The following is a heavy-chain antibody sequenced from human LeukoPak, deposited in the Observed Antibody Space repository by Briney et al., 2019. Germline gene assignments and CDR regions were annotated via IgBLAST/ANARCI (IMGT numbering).Heavy chain of an antibody. D-gene: IGHD3-10*01. CDR2: IYYSGST. CDR1: GGSISNYH. V-gene: IGHV4-59*12. CDR3: ARLTKNDSGSYRFGKKKRGYMDV. Sequence: SETLSLTCTVSGGSISNYHWSWIRQSPGKGLEWIGYIYYSGSTNYNPSLKSRVTISVHTSKNQFSLKLSSVTAADTAVYYCARLTKNDSGSYRFGKKKRGYMDVWGKGTTVTISS. J-gene: IGHJ6*03.